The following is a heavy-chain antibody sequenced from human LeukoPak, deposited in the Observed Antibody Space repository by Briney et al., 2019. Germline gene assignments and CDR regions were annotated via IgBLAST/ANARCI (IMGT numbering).Heavy chain of an antibody. Sequence: PGGSLRLSCAASGFTFSSYAMSWVRQAPGKGLEWVSAISGSGDSTYYADSVKGRFTISRDNSKNTLYLQMNSLRAEDTAVYYCANPYYDSGTYFYWGQGTLVTVSS. J-gene: IGHJ4*02. CDR2: ISGSGDST. CDR3: ANPYYDSGTYFY. CDR1: GFTFSSYA. V-gene: IGHV3-23*01. D-gene: IGHD3-10*01.